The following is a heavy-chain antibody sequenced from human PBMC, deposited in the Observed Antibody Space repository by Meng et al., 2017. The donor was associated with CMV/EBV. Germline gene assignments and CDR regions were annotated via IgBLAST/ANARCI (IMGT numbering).Heavy chain of an antibody. V-gene: IGHV1-18*01. J-gene: IGHJ4*01. Sequence: QVQLVQSGAEVKKPGSSVKVSCKASGGTFSSYAISWVRQAPGQGLEWMGWISVYNGHTNFAQNLQGRVTMTTDTSTSTAYVELRSLRSDDTAIYYCARGVPLGIIYSFDYWGQGTLVTVSS. CDR2: ISVYNGHT. D-gene: IGHD2-21*01. CDR3: ARGVPLGIIYSFDY. CDR1: GGTFSSYA.